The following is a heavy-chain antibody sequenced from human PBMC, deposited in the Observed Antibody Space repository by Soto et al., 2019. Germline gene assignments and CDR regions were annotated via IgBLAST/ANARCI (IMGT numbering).Heavy chain of an antibody. CDR3: ARGYYDFWSGYYARRKTDAFDF. D-gene: IGHD3-3*01. CDR2: ISAYNGNT. Sequence: ASVKVSCKASGYTFTSYGISWVRQAPGQGLEWMGWISAYNGNTNYAQKLQGRVTMTTDTSTSTAYMELRSLRSDDTAVYYCARGYYDFWSGYYARRKTDAFDFWCQGTMVT. V-gene: IGHV1-18*01. J-gene: IGHJ3*01. CDR1: GYTFTSYG.